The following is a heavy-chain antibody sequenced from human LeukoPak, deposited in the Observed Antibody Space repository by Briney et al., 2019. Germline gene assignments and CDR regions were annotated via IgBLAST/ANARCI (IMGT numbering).Heavy chain of an antibody. CDR1: GYTFTGYY. CDR2: ISAYNGNT. D-gene: IGHD3-10*01. Sequence: ASVNVSCKASGYTFTGYYMHWVRQAPGQGLEWMGWISAYNGNTNYAQKVQGRVTMTTDISASTAYMEVRSLRSDDTAVYYCARAYYYGSGSYITPYYFDYWGQGTLVTVSS. CDR3: ARAYYYGSGSYITPYYFDY. J-gene: IGHJ4*02. V-gene: IGHV1-18*04.